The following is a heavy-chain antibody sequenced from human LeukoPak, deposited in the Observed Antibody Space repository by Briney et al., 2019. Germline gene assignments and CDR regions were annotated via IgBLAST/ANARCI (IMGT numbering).Heavy chain of an antibody. D-gene: IGHD6-13*01. CDR1: GFTVSSNY. CDR2: IYSGGST. J-gene: IGHJ4*02. V-gene: IGHV3-53*01. Sequence: GGSLRLSCAASGFTVSSNYMSWVRQAPGKGLEWVSIIYSGGSTYYADSVKGRFTISRDNSKNTLYLQMNSLRAEDTAVYYCARTSVLAAAGTNYFDYWGQGTLVTVSS. CDR3: ARTSVLAAAGTNYFDY.